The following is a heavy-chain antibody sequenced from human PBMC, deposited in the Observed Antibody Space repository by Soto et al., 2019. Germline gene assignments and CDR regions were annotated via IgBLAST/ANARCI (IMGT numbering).Heavy chain of an antibody. CDR1: GDSINTADYY. V-gene: IGHV4-31*03. Sequence: QVQLQESGPGLVKPSQTLSLNCSVSGDSINTADYYWSWIRQHAGRSLEWIGYTYDSGTTYYNPSLTIRVTISTDTAKTQSSLEMSSVTAADTAVYSCARVRGHAFDTRGQGTMVTVSS. CDR3: ARVRGHAFDT. D-gene: IGHD3-10*01. J-gene: IGHJ3*02. CDR2: TYDSGTT.